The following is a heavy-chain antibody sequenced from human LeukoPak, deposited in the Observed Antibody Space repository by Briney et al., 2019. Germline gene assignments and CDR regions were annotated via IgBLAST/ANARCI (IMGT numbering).Heavy chain of an antibody. J-gene: IGHJ4*02. CDR1: GSSISSSPYY. V-gene: IGHV4-39*01. CDR2: IYYSGST. D-gene: IGHD4-23*01. CDR3: TRRSNSQPPNY. Sequence: PSETLSLTCTVSGSSISSSPYYWGWIRQPPGKDLEWIGSIYYSGSTYYNPSLKSRVTISVDTSKNQFSLKLSSVTAADTAVYYCTRRSNSQPPNYWGQGTLVTVSS.